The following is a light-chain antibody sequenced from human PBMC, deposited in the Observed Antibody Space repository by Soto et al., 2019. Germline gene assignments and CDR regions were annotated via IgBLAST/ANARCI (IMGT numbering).Light chain of an antibody. Sequence: DIQMTQSPSTLSAFVGDRVAITCRASQSISSWLAWYQQKPGKAPKLLIYKASNLESGVPSRFSGSGSGTEFTLTISSLQPDDFATYYCQQYNSYPWTFGQGTRWIS. J-gene: IGKJ1*01. V-gene: IGKV1-5*03. CDR3: QQYNSYPWT. CDR1: QSISSW. CDR2: KAS.